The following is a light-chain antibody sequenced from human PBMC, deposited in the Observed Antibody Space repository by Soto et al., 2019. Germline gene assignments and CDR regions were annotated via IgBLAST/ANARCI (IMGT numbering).Light chain of an antibody. Sequence: SYELTQPPSVSVAPGATARVACRGDNIGGRSVHWYQQRPGRAPVLVIYSDTDRPSAIPERFSGSNSANTATLTISRVEAGDEADYYCQVWDSDSHHVVFGGGTKVTVL. CDR1: NIGGRS. CDR2: SDT. CDR3: QVWDSDSHHVV. V-gene: IGLV3-21*04. J-gene: IGLJ2*01.